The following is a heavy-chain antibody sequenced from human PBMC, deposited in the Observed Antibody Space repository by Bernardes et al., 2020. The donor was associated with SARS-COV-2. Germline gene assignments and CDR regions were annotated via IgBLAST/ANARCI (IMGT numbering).Heavy chain of an antibody. CDR3: ARTVHSSSSGIGF. Sequence: SETLSLTCTVSGGSISSSSYYWGWIRQPPGKGLEWIGSIYYSGTTYFNPSLKSRVTISVDTSKNQFSLRLSSVTAADTAVYYCARTVHSSSSGIGFWGQGTLVTVSS. D-gene: IGHD6-6*01. CDR1: GGSISSSSYY. J-gene: IGHJ4*02. V-gene: IGHV4-39*01. CDR2: IYYSGTT.